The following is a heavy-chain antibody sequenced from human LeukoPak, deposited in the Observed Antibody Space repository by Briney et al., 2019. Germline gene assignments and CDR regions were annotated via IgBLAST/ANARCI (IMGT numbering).Heavy chain of an antibody. CDR1: GGSFSGYY. Sequence: SETLSLTCAVYGGSFSGYYWSWIRQPPGKGLEWIGEIDHSGSTNYNPSLKSRVTISVDTSKNQFSLKLSSVTAADTAVYYCARLDIWGRGTMVTVSS. J-gene: IGHJ3*02. CDR2: IDHSGST. V-gene: IGHV4-34*01. CDR3: ARLDI.